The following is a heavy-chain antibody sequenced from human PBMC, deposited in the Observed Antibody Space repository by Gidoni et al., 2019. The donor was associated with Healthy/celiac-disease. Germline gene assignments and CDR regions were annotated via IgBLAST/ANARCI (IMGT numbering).Heavy chain of an antibody. CDR1: GGPFSSYA. J-gene: IGHJ4*02. Sequence: QVQLVQSGAEVRQPGSSVKFSCKASGGPFSSYAISWVRQAPGQVTEWMGGLIPIYGTANDAQKLQGRVTITADKSTSTAYMEMRSLRSEDTAVYYCARDDGMEVAGRGYYFDYWGQGTLVTVSS. CDR2: LIPIYGTA. CDR3: ARDDGMEVAGRGYYFDY. V-gene: IGHV1-69*06. D-gene: IGHD6-19*01.